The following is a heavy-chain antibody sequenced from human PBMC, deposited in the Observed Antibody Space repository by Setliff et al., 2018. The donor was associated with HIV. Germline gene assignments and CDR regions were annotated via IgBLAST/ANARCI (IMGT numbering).Heavy chain of an antibody. CDR3: VRGYCSSTTCYDDYYYMDV. CDR2: IYHSGST. J-gene: IGHJ6*03. CDR1: GGSISSNW. Sequence: SETLSLTCAVSGGSISSNWWSWVRQSPGKGLEWIGEIYHSGSTHYNPSLQSRVTISVDKSKSQFSLKLNSVTAADTAVYYCVRGYCSSTTCYDDYYYMDVWGKGSTVTVSS. V-gene: IGHV4-4*02. D-gene: IGHD2-2*01.